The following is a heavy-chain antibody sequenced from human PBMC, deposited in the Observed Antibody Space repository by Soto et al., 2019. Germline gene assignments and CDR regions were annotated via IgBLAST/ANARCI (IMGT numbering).Heavy chain of an antibody. CDR3: VRRLPVAGTYDF. V-gene: IGHV3-74*02. CDR2: ISGDGSSV. J-gene: IGHJ4*02. D-gene: IGHD6-19*01. CDR1: GFTFSSSW. Sequence: EVQLVESGGGLVQPGGSLRLYCAASGFTFSSSWMHWVRQAPGKGLVWVSRISGDGSSVNYADSAKGRFTISRDNDKNTLYLEMNSLRAEDTALYYCVRRLPVAGTYDFWGQGTLVTVSS.